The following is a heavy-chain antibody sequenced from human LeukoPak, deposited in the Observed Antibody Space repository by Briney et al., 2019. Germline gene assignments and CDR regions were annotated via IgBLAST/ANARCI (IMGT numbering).Heavy chain of an antibody. CDR1: GFTFSSYS. Sequence: GGSLRLSCAASGFTFSSYSMNWVRQAPGKGLEWVSSISSSSSYIYYADSMKGRFTISRDNAKNSLYLQMNSLRAEDTAVYYCARDTERAFDIWGQGTMVTVSS. D-gene: IGHD1-1*01. J-gene: IGHJ3*02. V-gene: IGHV3-21*01. CDR2: ISSSSSYI. CDR3: ARDTERAFDI.